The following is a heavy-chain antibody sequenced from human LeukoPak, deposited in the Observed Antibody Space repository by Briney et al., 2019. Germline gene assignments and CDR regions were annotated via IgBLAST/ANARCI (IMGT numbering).Heavy chain of an antibody. Sequence: ASVKVSCKASGGTFSSYGISWVRQAPGQGLGWMGGIIPIFGTANYAQKFQGRVTITADESTSTAYMELSSLRSEDTAVYYCVRTGENPPAATLYGMDVWGQGTTVTVSS. D-gene: IGHD2-15*01. V-gene: IGHV1-69*13. CDR3: VRTGENPPAATLYGMDV. CDR2: IIPIFGTA. J-gene: IGHJ6*02. CDR1: GGTFSSYG.